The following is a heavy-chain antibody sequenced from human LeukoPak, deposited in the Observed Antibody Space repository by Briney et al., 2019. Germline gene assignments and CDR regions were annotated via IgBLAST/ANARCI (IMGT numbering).Heavy chain of an antibody. CDR2: IYHSGST. CDR3: ARLGTGTYYTPTD. Sequence: SETLSLTCTVSGYSISSGYYWGWIRQPPGKGLEWIGSIYHSGSTYYNPSLKSRVTISVDTSKNQFSLKLSSVTAADMAVYYCARLGTGTYYTPTDWGQGTLVTVSS. J-gene: IGHJ4*02. D-gene: IGHD3-10*01. V-gene: IGHV4-38-2*02. CDR1: GYSISSGYY.